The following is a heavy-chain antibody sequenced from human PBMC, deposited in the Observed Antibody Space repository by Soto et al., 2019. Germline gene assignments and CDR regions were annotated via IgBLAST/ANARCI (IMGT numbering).Heavy chain of an antibody. CDR3: ARDLRLQAGHYFAY. Sequence: GGSLRLSCAASGFTFSSYSMNWVRQAPGKGLEWVSYISSSSSTIYYADSVKGRFTISRDNAKNSLYLQMNSLRAEDTAVYYCARDLRLQAGHYFAYWGQGTLVTVSS. CDR1: GFTFSSYS. J-gene: IGHJ4*02. D-gene: IGHD4-4*01. V-gene: IGHV3-48*01. CDR2: ISSSSSTI.